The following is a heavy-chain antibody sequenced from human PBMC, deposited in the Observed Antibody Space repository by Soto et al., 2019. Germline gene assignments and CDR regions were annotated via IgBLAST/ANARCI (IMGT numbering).Heavy chain of an antibody. J-gene: IGHJ4*02. CDR1: GYTFTSYG. Sequence: ASVKVSCKASGYTFTSYGISWVRQAPGQGLEWMGWISAYNGNTNYAQKLQGRVTMTTDTSTSTAYMELRSLRSDDTAVYYCARDALSFWSHSYYYFDYWGQGTPVTVS. CDR2: ISAYNGNT. CDR3: ARDALSFWSHSYYYFDY. D-gene: IGHD3-3*01. V-gene: IGHV1-18*04.